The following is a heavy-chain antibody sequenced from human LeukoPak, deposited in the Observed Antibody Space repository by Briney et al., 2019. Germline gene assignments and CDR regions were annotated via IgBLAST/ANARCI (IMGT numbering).Heavy chain of an antibody. V-gene: IGHV4-61*02. CDR1: GDSISSGTYY. CDR3: ASSTSTVTTRY. D-gene: IGHD4-17*01. CDR2: IDASGNP. Sequence: PSETLSLTCTVSGDSISSGTYYWSWIRQPAGKGLEWIGRIDASGNPNYSPSLKSRVTISVDTSKNQFSLKLSSVTAADTAVYYCASSTSTVTTRYWGQGTLVTVSS. J-gene: IGHJ4*02.